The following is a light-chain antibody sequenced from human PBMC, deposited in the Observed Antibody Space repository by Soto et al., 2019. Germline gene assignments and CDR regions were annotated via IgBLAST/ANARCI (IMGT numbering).Light chain of an antibody. CDR2: AAS. J-gene: IGKJ2*01. CDR1: QSIIFY. Sequence: DIQMTQSPSSLSASVGDRVTITCRASQSIIFYLNWYQQKPGQAPRLLIYAASNLQSGVPSRFSGSGSGTEFTRTISSLQPEDFATYFCQQSYTTPVYTFGQGTQLEIK. CDR3: QQSYTTPVYT. V-gene: IGKV1-39*01.